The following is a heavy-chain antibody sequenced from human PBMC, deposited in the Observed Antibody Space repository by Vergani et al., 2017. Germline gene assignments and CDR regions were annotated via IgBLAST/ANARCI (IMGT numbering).Heavy chain of an antibody. V-gene: IGHV4-34*01. CDR2: INHSGST. CDR3: ARTPSISSSSFAP. Sequence: QVQLQESGPGLVKPSETLSLTCTVSGGSISGYYWSWIRQPPGKGLEWIGEINHSGSTNYNPSLKSRVTISVDTSKNQFSLKLSSVTAADTAVYYCARTPSISSSSFAPWGQGTLVTVSS. J-gene: IGHJ5*02. D-gene: IGHD6-6*01. CDR1: GGSISGYY.